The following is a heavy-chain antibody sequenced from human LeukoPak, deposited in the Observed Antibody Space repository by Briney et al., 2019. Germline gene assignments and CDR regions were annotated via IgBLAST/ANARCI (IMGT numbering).Heavy chain of an antibody. D-gene: IGHD2-2*01. V-gene: IGHV1-46*03. J-gene: IGHJ6*03. CDR2: INPSGGST. CDR1: GYTFTSYY. CDR3: ARDRVVVVPAAKRYYMDV. Sequence: ASVKVSCKASGYTFTSYYMHWVRQAPGQGREWMGIINPSGGSTSYAQKVQGRVTMTRDTSTSTVYMELSSLRSEDTAVYYCARDRVVVVPAAKRYYMDVWGKGTTVTVSS.